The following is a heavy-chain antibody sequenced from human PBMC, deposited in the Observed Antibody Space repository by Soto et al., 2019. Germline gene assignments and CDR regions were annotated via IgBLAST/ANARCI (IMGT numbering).Heavy chain of an antibody. V-gene: IGHV4-31*03. D-gene: IGHD1-26*01. J-gene: IGHJ5*02. CDR1: GASISSGGYY. CDR2: VYYGGNT. CDR3: ARDRSGSRYFYNL. Sequence: TLSLTCTVSGASISSGGYYWTWIRHYPGKGLEWIGYVYYGGNTNFNPSLRSRVAMSVDRSKNQFSLELKSVTVADTAVYYCARDRSGSRYFYNLWGQGTMVTVYS.